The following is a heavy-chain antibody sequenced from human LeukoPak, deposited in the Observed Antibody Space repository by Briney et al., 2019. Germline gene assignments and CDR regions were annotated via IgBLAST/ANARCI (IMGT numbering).Heavy chain of an antibody. Sequence: GGSLRLSCAASGFTFSTHDVNWVRQAPGKGLEWVSFINSRSSTIYYADSVKGRFTISRDDAKNSLYLQMNSLRAEDTAVYYCTSHTGTGDAFRPFHIWGQGTMVTVSS. V-gene: IGHV3-48*04. D-gene: IGHD2-21*02. J-gene: IGHJ3*02. CDR3: TSHTGTGDAFRPFHI. CDR1: GFTFSTHD. CDR2: INSRSSTI.